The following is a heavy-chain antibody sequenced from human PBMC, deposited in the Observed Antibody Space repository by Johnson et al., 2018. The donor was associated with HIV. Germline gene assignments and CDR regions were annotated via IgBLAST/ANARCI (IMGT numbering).Heavy chain of an antibody. J-gene: IGHJ3*02. D-gene: IGHD7-27*01. CDR1: GFTFSSYG. V-gene: IGHV3-30*03. CDR3: APLGVAFDI. CDR2: ISYDGSNK. Sequence: QVQLVESGGGVVQPGGSLRLSCAASGFTFSSYGMHWVRQAPGKGLEWVAVISYDGSNKYFADSVKGRFTISRDNARNSLHLQMNSLRAEDTAVYYCAPLGVAFDIWVQGTMVTVSS.